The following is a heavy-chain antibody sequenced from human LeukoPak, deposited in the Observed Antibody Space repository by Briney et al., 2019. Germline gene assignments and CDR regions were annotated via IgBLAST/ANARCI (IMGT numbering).Heavy chain of an antibody. Sequence: GRSLRLSCAASGFTFSSYAMHWVRQAPGKGLEWVAVISYDGSNKYYADSVKGRFTISRDNSKNTLYLQMNSLRAEDTAVYYCARDSRYCSSTSCFTLYYYYGMDVWGQGTTVTVSS. CDR1: GFTFSSYA. V-gene: IGHV3-30*04. CDR2: ISYDGSNK. CDR3: ARDSRYCSSTSCFTLYYYYGMDV. J-gene: IGHJ6*02. D-gene: IGHD2-2*02.